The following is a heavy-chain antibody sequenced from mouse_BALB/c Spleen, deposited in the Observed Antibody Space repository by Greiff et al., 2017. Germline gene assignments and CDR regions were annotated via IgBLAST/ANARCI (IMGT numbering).Heavy chain of an antibody. CDR1: GFTFSSYA. Sequence: EVNVVESGGGLVKPGGSLKLSCAASGFTFSSYAMSWVRQTPEKRLEWVASISSGGSTYYPDSVKGRFTISRDNARNILYLQMSSLRSEDTAMYYCARGWITTVVATSPYFDYWGQGTTLTVSS. J-gene: IGHJ2*01. CDR2: ISSGGST. V-gene: IGHV5-6-5*01. CDR3: ARGWITTVVATSPYFDY. D-gene: IGHD1-1*01.